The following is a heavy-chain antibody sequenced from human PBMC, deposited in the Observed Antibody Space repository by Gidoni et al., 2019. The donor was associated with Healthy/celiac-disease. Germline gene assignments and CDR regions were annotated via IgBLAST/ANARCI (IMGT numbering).Heavy chain of an antibody. Sequence: EVQLVASGGGLVQPGGSLRLSWPAPGFTFSSYEMNWVRQPPGKGLEWVSYISSSGSTIYYADSVKGRFTITRDNAKNSLYLQMNSLRAEDTAVYYCARDRVAAAGNYYYGMDVWGQGTTVTVSS. CDR3: ARDRVAAAGNYYYGMDV. CDR1: GFTFSSYE. J-gene: IGHJ6*02. D-gene: IGHD6-13*01. V-gene: IGHV3-48*03. CDR2: ISSSGSTI.